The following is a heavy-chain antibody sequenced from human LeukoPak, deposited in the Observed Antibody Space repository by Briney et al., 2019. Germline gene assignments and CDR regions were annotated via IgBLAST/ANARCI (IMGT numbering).Heavy chain of an antibody. V-gene: IGHV4-34*01. CDR3: ARDPGGIAARLLKFDP. CDR1: GGSFSGYY. Sequence: SETLSLTRAVYGGSFSGYYWSWIRQPPGKGLEWIGEINHSGSTNYNPSLKSRVTISVDTSKNQFSLKLSSVTAADTAVYYCARDPGGIAARLLKFDPWAREPWSPSPQ. J-gene: IGHJ5*02. CDR2: INHSGST. D-gene: IGHD6-6*01.